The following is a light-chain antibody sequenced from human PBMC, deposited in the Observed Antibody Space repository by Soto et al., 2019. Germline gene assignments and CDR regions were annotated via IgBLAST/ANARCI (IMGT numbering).Light chain of an antibody. CDR2: DVS. CDR1: SSDVGGYNY. Sequence: QSALTQPRSVSGSPGQSVTISCTGTSSDVGGYNYVSWYQQHPDQAPKLMIYDVSKRPSGVPDRFSGSKSGNTASLTISGLQAADEADYYCCSYAGSYTWVFGGGTKLTVL. CDR3: CSYAGSYTWV. J-gene: IGLJ3*02. V-gene: IGLV2-11*01.